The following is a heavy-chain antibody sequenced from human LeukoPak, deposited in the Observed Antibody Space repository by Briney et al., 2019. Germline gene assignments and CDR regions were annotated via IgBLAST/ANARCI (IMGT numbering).Heavy chain of an antibody. CDR1: GFTFSSYA. CDR2: ITGSGGRT. V-gene: IGHV3-23*01. D-gene: IGHD3-3*01. CDR3: AKETLEWSPPDI. J-gene: IGHJ3*02. Sequence: PGGSLRLSCAASGFTFSSYAMNWVRQAPGKWLEWVSAITGSGGRTYYADSVKGRFTISRDNSKNTLYLQMNSLRAEDTAVYYCAKETLEWSPPDIWGQGTTVTVSS.